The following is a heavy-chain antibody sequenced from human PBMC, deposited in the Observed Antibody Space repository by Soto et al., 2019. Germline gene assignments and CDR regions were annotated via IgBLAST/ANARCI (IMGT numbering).Heavy chain of an antibody. J-gene: IGHJ4*02. CDR3: ARTPGYSSSWYNDY. D-gene: IGHD6-13*01. V-gene: IGHV4-61*01. CDR1: GGSVSSGSYY. CDR2: IYYSGST. Sequence: SETLSLTCTVSGGSVSSGSYYWSWIRQPPGKGLEWIGYIYYSGSTNYNPSLKSRVTISVDTSKNQFSLKLSSVTAADTAVYYCARTPGYSSSWYNDYWGQGTLVTVSS.